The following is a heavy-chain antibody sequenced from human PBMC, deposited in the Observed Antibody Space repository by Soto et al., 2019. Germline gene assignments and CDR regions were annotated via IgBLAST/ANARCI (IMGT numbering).Heavy chain of an antibody. CDR3: TRSAGHFEVPPNGGVYYTYYMDV. J-gene: IGHJ6*03. Sequence: EVQLVESGGDLVQPGGSLKLSCVASGFAFNDSTIHWVRQASGKGLEWLGRMRGRRNNYAAAYGASVKGRITMSRDDSQDTAYLQINSLRTEDTAVYYCTRSAGHFEVPPNGGVYYTYYMDVWGKGTTVTVSS. V-gene: IGHV3-73*01. CDR1: GFAFNDST. D-gene: IGHD3-3*01. CDR2: MRGRRNNYAA.